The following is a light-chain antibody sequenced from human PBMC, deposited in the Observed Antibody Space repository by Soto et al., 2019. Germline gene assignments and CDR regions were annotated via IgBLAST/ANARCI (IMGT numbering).Light chain of an antibody. J-gene: IGKJ2*01. V-gene: IGKV3-20*01. CDR2: GAS. Sequence: EIVLTQSPGTLSLSPGERATLSCRASQSVSSSYLAWYHQKPGQAPRLLIYGASSRATGIPDRFSGSGSRTDVTLTISRLEREEFAVYYCQQYGSSPPGTFGQGTKLQIK. CDR3: QQYGSSPPGT. CDR1: QSVSSSY.